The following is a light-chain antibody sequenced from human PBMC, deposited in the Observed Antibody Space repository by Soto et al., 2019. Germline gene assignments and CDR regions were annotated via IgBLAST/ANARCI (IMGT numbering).Light chain of an antibody. V-gene: IGKV3-20*01. CDR1: QSVSSTY. CDR3: QHYGAAPIT. CDR2: GAS. J-gene: IGKJ5*01. Sequence: EIVLTQSPGTLSLSPGERATLSCRASQSVSSTYFAWYQQKPGQSPKLLIFGASSRATGIADKFSGSGSGTDFTLTISRLEPEDFALYYCQHYGAAPITFGQGTRLEIK.